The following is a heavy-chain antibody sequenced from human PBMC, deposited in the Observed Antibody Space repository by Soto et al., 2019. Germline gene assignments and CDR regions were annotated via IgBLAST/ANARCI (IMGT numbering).Heavy chain of an antibody. CDR3: ARRYGGHFDY. Sequence: SETLSLTCTVSCGSISSYYWSWIRQPPGKGLEWIGYIYYSGSTNYNPSLKSRVTISVDTSKNQFSLKLSSVTAADTAVYYCARRYGGHFDYWGQGTLVTVSS. D-gene: IGHD4-17*01. CDR1: CGSISSYY. J-gene: IGHJ4*02. V-gene: IGHV4-59*08. CDR2: IYYSGST.